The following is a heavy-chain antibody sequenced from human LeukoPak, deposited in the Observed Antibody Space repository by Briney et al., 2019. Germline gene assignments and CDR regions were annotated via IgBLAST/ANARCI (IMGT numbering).Heavy chain of an antibody. J-gene: IGHJ4*02. D-gene: IGHD1-26*01. Sequence: SETLSLTCTVSGGSISPYFWSWIRQPAGKGLEWIGRIYNTVSTDFNPSLKSRLTMSVDTSKNEFSLRLTSVTAADTAVYYCARALTFVWERRSYFDYWGQGTLVTVSS. CDR1: GGSISPYF. CDR2: IYNTVST. CDR3: ARALTFVWERRSYFDY. V-gene: IGHV4-4*07.